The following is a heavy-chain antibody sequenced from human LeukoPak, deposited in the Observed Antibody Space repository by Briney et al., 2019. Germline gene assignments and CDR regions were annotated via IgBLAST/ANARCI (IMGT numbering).Heavy chain of an antibody. D-gene: IGHD6-19*01. CDR3: AREDSSGWYKGKLDY. V-gene: IGHV1-69*13. Sequence: GASVKVSCKASGYTFTSYAISWVRQAPGQGLEWMGGIIPIFGTANYAQKFQGRVTITADESTSTAYMELSSLRSEDTAVYYCAREDSSGWYKGKLDYWGQGTLVTVSS. J-gene: IGHJ4*02. CDR2: IIPIFGTA. CDR1: GYTFTSYA.